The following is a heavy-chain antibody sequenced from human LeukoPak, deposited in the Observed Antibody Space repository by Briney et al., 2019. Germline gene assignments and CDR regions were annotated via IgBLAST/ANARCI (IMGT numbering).Heavy chain of an antibody. D-gene: IGHD3-16*01. Sequence: GGSLRLSCVASGFTFRDYWMSGVRQAPGKGLEGVADIKKDGSEKECVDSLKDRFTISRDNAKNSLYLQMDSLRAEDTAVYYCATYTNWVAGDVWGQGTTVSVSS. CDR1: GFTFRDYW. CDR3: ATYTNWVAGDV. CDR2: IKKDGSEK. V-gene: IGHV3-7*01. J-gene: IGHJ6*02.